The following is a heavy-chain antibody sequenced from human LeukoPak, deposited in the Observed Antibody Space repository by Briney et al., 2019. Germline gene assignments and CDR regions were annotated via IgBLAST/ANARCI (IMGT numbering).Heavy chain of an antibody. Sequence: PSETLSLTCTVAGGSISSYYWSWIRQPPGKGLEWIGYIYYSGSTNYNPSLKSRVTISVDTSKNQFSLNLSSVTAADTAVYYCARQEYYDSSGYYQALSFSDYWGQGTLVTVSS. V-gene: IGHV4-59*08. CDR2: IYYSGST. D-gene: IGHD3-22*01. CDR1: GGSISSYY. CDR3: ARQEYYDSSGYYQALSFSDY. J-gene: IGHJ4*02.